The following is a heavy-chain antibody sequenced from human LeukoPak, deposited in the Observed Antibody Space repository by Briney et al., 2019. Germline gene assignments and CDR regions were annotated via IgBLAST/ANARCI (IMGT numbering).Heavy chain of an antibody. CDR1: GFTFSSYE. CDR3: TTGETYYYDSSGFNPDY. D-gene: IGHD3-22*01. CDR2: IIGSGDTI. Sequence: PGGSLRLSCSASGFTFSSYEMNWVRQAPGKGLEWISYIIGSGDTIYYADSVKGRFTISRDNSKNTLYLQMNSLKTEDTAVYYCTTGETYYYDSSGFNPDYWGQGTLVTVSS. V-gene: IGHV3-48*03. J-gene: IGHJ4*02.